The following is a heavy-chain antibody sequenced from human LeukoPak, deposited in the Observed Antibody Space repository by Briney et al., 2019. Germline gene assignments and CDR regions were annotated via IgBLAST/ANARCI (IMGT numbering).Heavy chain of an antibody. J-gene: IGHJ4*02. Sequence: PGGSLRLSCAASGFTFSNYWMSWVRQAPGKGLEWVSVIYSGGSTYYADSVKGRFTISRDNSKNTLYLQMNSLRAEDTAVYYCARGGSSSWYDKIDYWGQGTLVTVSS. CDR3: ARGGSSSWYDKIDY. CDR1: GFTFSNYW. V-gene: IGHV3-66*01. CDR2: IYSGGST. D-gene: IGHD6-13*01.